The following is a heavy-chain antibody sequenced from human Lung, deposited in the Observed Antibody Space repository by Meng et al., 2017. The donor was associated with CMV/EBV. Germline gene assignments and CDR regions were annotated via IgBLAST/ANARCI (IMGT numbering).Heavy chain of an antibody. CDR3: ARGQVQCSTINCHDYRFSGMDV. Sequence: ASVXVSXKASGYTFSYYDIIWVRQASGQGLEWVGWMNPNRGNTAYAQKFQGRVTMTRDTSTSIAYMELSSLRSGDTAVYYCARGQVQCSTINCHDYRFSGMDVW. D-gene: IGHD2/OR15-2a*01. J-gene: IGHJ6*01. V-gene: IGHV1-8*01. CDR1: GYTFSYYD. CDR2: MNPNRGNT.